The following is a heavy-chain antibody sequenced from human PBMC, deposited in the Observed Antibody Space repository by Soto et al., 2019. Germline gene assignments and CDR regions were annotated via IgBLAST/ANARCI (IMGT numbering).Heavy chain of an antibody. V-gene: IGHV3-30*03. D-gene: IGHD2-21*01. CDR2: ISYDGSKK. CDR3: ATPLGYCGGDCYSGPFDI. Sequence: GGSLRLSCAASGFTFSKYGMYWVRQAPGKGLEWLALISYDGSKKNYADSVKGRFTISRDNSKNTVFLQMNSLRVEDTAVFYCATPLGYCGGDCYSGPFDIWGQGTMVTVSS. J-gene: IGHJ3*02. CDR1: GFTFSKYG.